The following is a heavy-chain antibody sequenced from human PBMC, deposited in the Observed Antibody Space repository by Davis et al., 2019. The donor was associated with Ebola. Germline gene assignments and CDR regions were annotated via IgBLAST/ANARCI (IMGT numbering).Heavy chain of an antibody. J-gene: IGHJ5*02. Sequence: GESLKISCAASGFTFSGSAMHWVRQASGKGLEWVGRIRSKANSYATAYAASVKGGFTISRDDSKNTAYLQMNSLKTEDTAVYYCTRVVYAYWFDPWGQGTLVTVSS. V-gene: IGHV3-73*01. CDR2: IRSKANSYAT. D-gene: IGHD2-8*01. CDR1: GFTFSGSA. CDR3: TRVVYAYWFDP.